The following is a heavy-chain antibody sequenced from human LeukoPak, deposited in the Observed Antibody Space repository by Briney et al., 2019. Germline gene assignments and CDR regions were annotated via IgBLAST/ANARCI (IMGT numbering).Heavy chain of an antibody. J-gene: IGHJ4*02. V-gene: IGHV4-4*07. D-gene: IGHD3-3*01. CDR1: GGSISSYY. CDR3: AREAYYDFWSGYYIH. CDR2: IYTSGST. Sequence: SETLSLTCTVSGGSISSYYWSWIRQPAGKGLERIGRIYTSGSTNYNPSLKSRVTMSVDTSKNQFSLKLSSVTAADTAVYYCAREAYYDFWSGYYIHWGQGTLVTVSS.